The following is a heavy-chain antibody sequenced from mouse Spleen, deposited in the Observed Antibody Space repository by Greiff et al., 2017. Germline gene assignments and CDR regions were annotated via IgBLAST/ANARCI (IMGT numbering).Heavy chain of an antibody. D-gene: IGHD1-1*01. CDR2: IRSKSNNYAT. V-gene: IGHV10-1*01. CDR1: GFSFNTYA. CDR3: VRHTVVTYWYFDV. J-gene: IGHJ1*03. Sequence: EVQRVESGGGLVQPKGSLKLSCAASGFSFNTYAMNWVRQAPGKGLEWVARIRSKSNNYATYYADSVKDRFTISRDDSESMLYLQMNNLKTEDTAMYYCVRHTVVTYWYFDVWGTGTTVTVSS.